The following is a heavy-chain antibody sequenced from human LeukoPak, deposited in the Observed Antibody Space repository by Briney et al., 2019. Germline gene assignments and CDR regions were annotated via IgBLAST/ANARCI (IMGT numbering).Heavy chain of an antibody. CDR1: GVIFSDSW. D-gene: IGHD2-15*01. Sequence: GGSLRLSCTVSGVIFSDSWMAWIRQAPGKGLEWVAIIEKNGSGKNYVDSVKGRFIISRDNAKNTLFLQMDSLKVEDTAIYYCTTDRWYSADHWGQGTLVTVSS. CDR3: TTDRWYSADH. CDR2: IEKNGSGK. J-gene: IGHJ5*02. V-gene: IGHV3-7*03.